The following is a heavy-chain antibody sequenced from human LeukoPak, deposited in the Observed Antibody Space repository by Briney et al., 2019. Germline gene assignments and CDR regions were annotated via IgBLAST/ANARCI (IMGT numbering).Heavy chain of an antibody. CDR3: ANPPLYSSSWYYFDY. V-gene: IGHV3-30-3*01. J-gene: IGHJ4*02. CDR2: ISYDGSNK. CDR1: GFTFSSYA. D-gene: IGHD6-13*01. Sequence: GRSLRLSCAASGFTFSSYAMHWVRQAPGKGLEWVAVISYDGSNKYYADSVKGRFTISRDNSKNTLYLQMNSLRAEDTAVYYCANPPLYSSSWYYFDYWGQGTLVTVSS.